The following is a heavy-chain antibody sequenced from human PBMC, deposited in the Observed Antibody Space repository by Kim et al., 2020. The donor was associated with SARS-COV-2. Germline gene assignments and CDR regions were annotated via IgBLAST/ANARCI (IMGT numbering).Heavy chain of an antibody. J-gene: IGHJ4*02. CDR3: ARGASLLVSPCDY. D-gene: IGHD6-13*01. Sequence: SVKVSCKASGGTLNKYDITWVRQAPGQGLEWMGGIITVFCTVKYAQKFQGRITITTDESTTTGYMELSSLRSDDTAVYYCARGASLLVSPCDYWGQGTLVTVSS. CDR1: GGTLNKYD. CDR2: IITVFCTV. V-gene: IGHV1-69*05.